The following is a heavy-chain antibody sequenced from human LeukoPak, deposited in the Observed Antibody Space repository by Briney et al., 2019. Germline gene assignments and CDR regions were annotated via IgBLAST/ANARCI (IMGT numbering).Heavy chain of an antibody. CDR1: GFTISSYG. V-gene: IGHV3-33*01. J-gene: IGHJ4*02. CDR3: ARDRIDGSGSYYNPSFFY. CDR2: IWYDGSNK. Sequence: GRSLRLSCAASGFTISSYGMHWVRQAPGKGLEWVAVIWYDGSNKYYADSVKGRFTISRDNSKNTLYLQMNSLRAEDTAVYYCARDRIDGSGSYYNPSFFYWGQGTLVTVSS. D-gene: IGHD3-10*01.